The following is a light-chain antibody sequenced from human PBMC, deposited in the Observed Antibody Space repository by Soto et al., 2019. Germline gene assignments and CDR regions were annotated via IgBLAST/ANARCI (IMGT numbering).Light chain of an antibody. Sequence: DIQMTQSPSSLSASVGDRVTITCRASPAINTYLAWYQQKPGKVPTLLISAASTLQSGVPYRFSGSGSGTDFTLTISSLQPEDVATYYCQKFNAVPTFGGGTKVEI. CDR1: PAINTY. J-gene: IGKJ4*01. CDR2: AAS. V-gene: IGKV1-27*01. CDR3: QKFNAVPT.